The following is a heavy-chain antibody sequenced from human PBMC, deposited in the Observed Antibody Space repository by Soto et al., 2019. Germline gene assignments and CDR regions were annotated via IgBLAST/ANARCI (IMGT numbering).Heavy chain of an antibody. V-gene: IGHV1-69*06. CDR3: ARLSRDWGDAFDL. CDR1: GGPFGSSA. D-gene: IGHD3-16*01. CDR2: IIPVFDKA. Sequence: QVQLVQSGADLKKPGSSVRVSCKTSGGPFGSSAISWVRQAPAQRLEWIGEIIPVFDKANYAQNFQGRLTIRADKSPATVFMQLNSLRSEDTALYFFARLSRDWGDAFDLWGQGTLVAVSS. J-gene: IGHJ3*01.